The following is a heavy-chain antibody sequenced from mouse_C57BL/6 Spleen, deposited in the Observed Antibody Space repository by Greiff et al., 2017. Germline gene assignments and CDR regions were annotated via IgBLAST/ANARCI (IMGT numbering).Heavy chain of an antibody. CDR1: GYAFSSYW. CDR2: IYPGDGDT. J-gene: IGHJ3*01. CDR3: ARETAQAGFAY. Sequence: QVQLKQSGAELVKPGASVKISCKASGYAFSSYWMNWVKQRPGKGLEWIGQIYPGDGDTNYNGKFKGKATLTADKSSSTAYMQLSSLTSEDSAVYFCARETAQAGFAYWGQGTLVTVSA. V-gene: IGHV1-80*01. D-gene: IGHD3-2*02.